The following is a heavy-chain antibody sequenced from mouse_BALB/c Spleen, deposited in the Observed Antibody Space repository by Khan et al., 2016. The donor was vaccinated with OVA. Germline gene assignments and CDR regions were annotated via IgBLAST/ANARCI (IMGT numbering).Heavy chain of an antibody. CDR3: AKDGAYYRSDGWFAY. V-gene: IGHV1-4*01. Sequence: QVQLKQSEAELTRPGASVKMSCKASGYTFTSYTMHWVKQRPGQGLEWIGYINPVSDYTNYNQNFKDKATLTADKSSRTAYMQLRSLTYEDSAVYYCAKDGAYYRSDGWFAYWGQGTLVTVST. J-gene: IGHJ3*01. CDR2: INPVSDYT. D-gene: IGHD2-14*01. CDR1: GYTFTSYT.